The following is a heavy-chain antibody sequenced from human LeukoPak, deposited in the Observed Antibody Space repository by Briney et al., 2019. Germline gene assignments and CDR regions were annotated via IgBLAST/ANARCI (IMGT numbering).Heavy chain of an antibody. J-gene: IGHJ4*02. CDR1: GGSISTYY. V-gene: IGHV4-59*01. Sequence: TSETLSLTCTLSGGSISTYYWSWIRQPPGKGLEWIGYIYHSGSTNYNPSLKSRVTISVDTSKNQFSLKLSSVTAADTAVYYCARGGGYASPIAYWRQGALVTVS. CDR3: ARGGGYASPIAY. CDR2: IYHSGST. D-gene: IGHD5-12*01.